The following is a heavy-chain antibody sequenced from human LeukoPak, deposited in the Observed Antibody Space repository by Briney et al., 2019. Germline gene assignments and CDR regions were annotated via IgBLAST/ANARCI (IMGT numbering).Heavy chain of an antibody. Sequence: GVSLRLSCAASGFTFSSYAMSWVRQAPGKGLEWVSAISGSGGSTYYADSVKGRFTISRDNSKNTLYMQMNSLRAEDTAVYYCAKGPDYYDSSPFDYWGQGTLVTVSS. D-gene: IGHD3-22*01. CDR1: GFTFSSYA. CDR2: ISGSGGST. J-gene: IGHJ4*02. CDR3: AKGPDYYDSSPFDY. V-gene: IGHV3-23*01.